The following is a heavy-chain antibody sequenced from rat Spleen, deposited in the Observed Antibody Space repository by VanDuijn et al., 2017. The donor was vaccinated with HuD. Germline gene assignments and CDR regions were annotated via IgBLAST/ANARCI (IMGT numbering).Heavy chain of an antibody. CDR1: GFTFSNYG. CDR3: VRQWDY. Sequence: EVQLVESGGGLVQPGRSLKLSCVASGFTFSNYGMHWIRQAPGKGLEWVATITHSDGSTFYPDSVRGRFTISRDNAKSNLHLQMDSLRSEDTATYYCVRQWDYWGQGVMVTVSS. CDR2: ITHSDGST. J-gene: IGHJ2*01. V-gene: IGHV5-29*01.